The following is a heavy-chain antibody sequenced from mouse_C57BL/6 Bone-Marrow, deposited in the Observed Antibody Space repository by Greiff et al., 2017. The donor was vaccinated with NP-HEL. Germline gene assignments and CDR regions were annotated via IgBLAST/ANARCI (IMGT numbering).Heavy chain of an antibody. CDR3: ARTGYFDV. CDR2: IDPSDSYT. V-gene: IGHV1-69*01. CDR1: GYTFTSYW. Sequence: VHLVESGAELVMPGASVKLSCKASGYTFTSYWMHWVKQRPGQGLEWIGEIDPSDSYTNYNQKFKGKSTLTVDKSSSTAYMQLSSLTSEDSAVYYCARTGYFDVWGTGTTVTVSS. J-gene: IGHJ1*03.